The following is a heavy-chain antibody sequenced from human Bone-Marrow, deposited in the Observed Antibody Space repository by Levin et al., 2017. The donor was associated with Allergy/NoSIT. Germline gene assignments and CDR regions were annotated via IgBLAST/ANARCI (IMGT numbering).Heavy chain of an antibody. D-gene: IGHD6-13*01. CDR1: GFTFTAYT. CDR2: ISSDSYYI. J-gene: IGHJ4*02. CDR3: AKALPGYGSFRASFDY. V-gene: IGHV3-21*01. Sequence: GESLKISCAASGFTFTAYTMTWVRQAPGKGLEWVSSISSDSYYIYYADSMKGRFTISRDNAEGSLFLQMNDLRAEDTALSYCAKALPGYGSFRASFDYWGQGALVTVSS.